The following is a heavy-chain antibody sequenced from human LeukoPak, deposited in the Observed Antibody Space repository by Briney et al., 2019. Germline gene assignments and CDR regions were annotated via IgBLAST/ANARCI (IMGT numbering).Heavy chain of an antibody. V-gene: IGHV4-59*01. CDR2: IYYSGGT. Sequence: SETLSLTCTVSGGSISSYYWSWIRQPPGKGLEWIGYIYYSGGTNYNPSLKSRVTISVDTSKNQFSLKLSSVTAADTAVYYCAAESIAAAGTFDIWGQGTMVTVSS. J-gene: IGHJ3*02. CDR1: GGSISSYY. CDR3: AAESIAAAGTFDI. D-gene: IGHD6-13*01.